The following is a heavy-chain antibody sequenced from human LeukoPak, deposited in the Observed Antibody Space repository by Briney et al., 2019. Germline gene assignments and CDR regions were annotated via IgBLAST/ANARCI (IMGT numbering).Heavy chain of an antibody. CDR1: GFTFSSYG. CDR3: ARQALAVAGIDY. CDR2: IWYDGSNK. Sequence: PGRSLRLSCAASGFTFSSYGMHWVRQAPGKGLEWVAVIWYDGSNKYYADSVKGRFTISRDNSKNTLYLQMNSLRAEDTAVYYCARQALAVAGIDYWGQGTLVTVSS. D-gene: IGHD6-19*01. V-gene: IGHV3-33*01. J-gene: IGHJ4*02.